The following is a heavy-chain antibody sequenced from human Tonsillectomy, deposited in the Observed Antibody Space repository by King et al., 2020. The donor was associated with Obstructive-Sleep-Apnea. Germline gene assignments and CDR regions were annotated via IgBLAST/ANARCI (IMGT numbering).Heavy chain of an antibody. CDR3: ATPRGDYFYWCMDV. V-gene: IGHV3-11*01. CDR1: GFTFSDYY. CDR2: ISSSGSTI. J-gene: IGHJ6*02. D-gene: IGHD1-14*01. Sequence: VQLVESGGGLVKPGGSLRLSCAASGFTFSDYYMSWIRQAPGKGLEGVSYISSSGSTIYYADSVKGRFTIARDNAKNSLYLQMKSLRAEDTAVYYCATPRGDYFYWCMDVWGQGTTVTVSS.